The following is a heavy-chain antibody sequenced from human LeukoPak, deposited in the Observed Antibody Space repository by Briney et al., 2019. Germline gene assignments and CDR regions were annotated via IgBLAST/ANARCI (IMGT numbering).Heavy chain of an antibody. V-gene: IGHV1-46*03. J-gene: IGHJ5*02. CDR2: INPSGGST. CDR3: ARGSITIFGVVSIKADNWFDP. CDR1: GYTFTSYY. Sequence: GASVKVSCKASGYTFTSYYMHWVRQAPGQGLEWMGIINPSGGSTSYAQKFQGRVTMTRDTSTSTVYMELSSLRSEDTAVYYCARGSITIFGVVSIKADNWFDPWGQGTLVTVSS. D-gene: IGHD3-3*01.